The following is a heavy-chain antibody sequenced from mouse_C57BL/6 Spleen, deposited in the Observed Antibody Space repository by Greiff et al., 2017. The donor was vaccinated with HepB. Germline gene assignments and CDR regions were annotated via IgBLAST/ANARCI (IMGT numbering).Heavy chain of an antibody. CDR2: ISSGSSTI. V-gene: IGHV5-17*01. J-gene: IGHJ2*01. Sequence: EVKLVESGGGLVKPGGSLKLSCAASGFTFSDYGMHWVRQAPEKGLEWVAYISSGSSTIYYADTVKGRFTISRDNAKNTLFLQMTSLRSEDTAMYYCARRIYYDYEDYFDYWGQGTTLTVSS. CDR3: ARRIYYDYEDYFDY. D-gene: IGHD2-4*01. CDR1: GFTFSDYG.